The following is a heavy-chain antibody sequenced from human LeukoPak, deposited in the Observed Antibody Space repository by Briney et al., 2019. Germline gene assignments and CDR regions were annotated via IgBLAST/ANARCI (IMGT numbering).Heavy chain of an antibody. J-gene: IGHJ4*02. V-gene: IGHV4-59*01. CDR1: GGSISSYY. CDR2: IYYSGST. Sequence: SETLSLTCTVSGGSISSYYWSWIRQPPGKGLEWIGYIYYSGSTNYNPSLKSRVTISVDTSKNQFSLKLSSVTAADTAVYYCARDRGGVMGGPRFDYWGQGTLVTVSS. CDR3: ARDRGGVMGGPRFDY. D-gene: IGHD2-8*02.